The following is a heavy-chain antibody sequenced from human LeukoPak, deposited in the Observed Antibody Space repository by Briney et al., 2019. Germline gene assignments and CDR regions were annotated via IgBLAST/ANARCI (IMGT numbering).Heavy chain of an antibody. J-gene: IGHJ4*02. Sequence: GRFLRLSCAASGFTFSSYGMHWVRQAPGKGLEWVAVISYDGSNKYYADSVKGRFTISRDNSKNTLYLQMNSLRAEDTAVYYCAKGGYYDSSSPFDYWGQGTLVTVSS. CDR1: GFTFSSYG. D-gene: IGHD3-22*01. CDR3: AKGGYYDSSSPFDY. CDR2: ISYDGSNK. V-gene: IGHV3-30*18.